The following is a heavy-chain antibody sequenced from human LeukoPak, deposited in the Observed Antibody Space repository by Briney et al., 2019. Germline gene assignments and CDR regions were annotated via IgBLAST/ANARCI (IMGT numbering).Heavy chain of an antibody. CDR1: GFTFSSYS. CDR2: ISSSSSYI. V-gene: IGHV3-21*01. J-gene: IGHJ3*02. D-gene: IGHD5-18*01. Sequence: PGGSLRLSCAASGFTFSSYSMNWVRQAPGKGLEWVSSISSSSSYIYYADSVKGRFTISRDNPKNTLYLQMNSLRAEDTAVYYCARARSSYGYGDAFDIWGQGTMVTVSS. CDR3: ARARSSYGYGDAFDI.